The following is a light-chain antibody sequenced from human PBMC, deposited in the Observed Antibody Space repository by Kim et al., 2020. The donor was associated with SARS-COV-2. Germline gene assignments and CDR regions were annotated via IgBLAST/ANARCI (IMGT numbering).Light chain of an antibody. CDR2: GAS. Sequence: PGERDTLSCRASQTVSSNYLTWFQKKPGQAPRFLIYGASTRATGIPARFSGSGSGTDFTLTISSQQPEDFAVYYCQQDYNLPTFGQGTKVDIK. CDR3: QQDYNLPT. J-gene: IGKJ1*01. CDR1: QTVSSNY. V-gene: IGKV3D-7*01.